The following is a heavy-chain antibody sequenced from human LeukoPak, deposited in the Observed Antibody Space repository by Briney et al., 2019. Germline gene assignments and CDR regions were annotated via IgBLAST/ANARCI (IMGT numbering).Heavy chain of an antibody. CDR3: ARPLMYYYGSETYFWFDP. CDR1: GFTFSDYY. V-gene: IGHV3-11*04. CDR2: MSSSGNII. J-gene: IGHJ5*02. D-gene: IGHD3-10*01. Sequence: TGGSLRLSCATSGFTFSDYYMSWIRQAPGKGLEWVSYMSSSGNIIYYADSVKGRFTISRDNAKNSLSLQMNSLRAEDTAVYYCARPLMYYYGSETYFWFDPWGQGTLVTVSS.